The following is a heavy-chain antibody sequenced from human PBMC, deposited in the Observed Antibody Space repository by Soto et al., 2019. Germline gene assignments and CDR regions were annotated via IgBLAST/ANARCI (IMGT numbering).Heavy chain of an antibody. CDR3: ARDIFCGRDSCYSFTFDI. CDR1: EVPLSSHG. Sequence: AQGVSSEACEVPLSSHGVPGLRHTKSKGLEWVAVISYDGSNKYYVDSVKGRFTISRDNAKNSLYLQMNSLRAEDTAVYYCARDIFCGRDSCYSFTFDIWGQGTMVTVSS. D-gene: IGHD2-15*01. V-gene: IGHV3-30*03. CDR2: ISYDGSNK. J-gene: IGHJ3*02.